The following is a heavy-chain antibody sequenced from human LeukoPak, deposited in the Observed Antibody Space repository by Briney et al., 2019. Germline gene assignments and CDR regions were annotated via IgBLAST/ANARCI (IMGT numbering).Heavy chain of an antibody. Sequence: PSETPSLTCTVSGGSISSSPYYWARIRQPPGRGLEWIGSIYYRGNTYHNPSLKSRVTISVDTSKNQFSLSVISVTAADTAVYFCARPTTGPATQGYDSWGQGILVTVAS. CDR1: GGSISSSPYY. CDR3: ARPTTGPATQGYDS. V-gene: IGHV4-39*01. CDR2: IYYRGNT. J-gene: IGHJ4*02. D-gene: IGHD1-1*01.